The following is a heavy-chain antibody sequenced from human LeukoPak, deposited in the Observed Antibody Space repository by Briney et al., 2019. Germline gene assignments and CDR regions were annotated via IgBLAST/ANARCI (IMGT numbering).Heavy chain of an antibody. CDR2: IWHDGMDK. CDR3: AKDLYSSSWYQGYYYYGMDV. D-gene: IGHD6-13*01. V-gene: IGHV3-33*06. CDR1: GFTFSRFA. J-gene: IGHJ6*02. Sequence: GGSLRLSCAVSGFTFSRFAMHWLRQAPGKGLEWVAIIWHDGMDKYYAESVKGRFSISRDNSKNTLYLQMNSLRAEDTAVYYCAKDLYSSSWYQGYYYYGMDVWGQGTTVTVSS.